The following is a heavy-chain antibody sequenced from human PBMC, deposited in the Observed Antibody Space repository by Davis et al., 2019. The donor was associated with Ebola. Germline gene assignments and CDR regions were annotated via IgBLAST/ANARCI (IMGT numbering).Heavy chain of an antibody. CDR3: GRGISGGTVTLGD. D-gene: IGHD3-16*01. CDR1: GFTVSSNY. Sequence: PGGSLRLSCAASGFTVSSNYMSWVRQAPGKGLEWVAVIYSSGRTFYADSVKGRFTISRDNSNNTLYLQMDTLRSEGTAVYHCGRGISGGTVTLGDWGQGTLVTVSS. J-gene: IGHJ1*01. V-gene: IGHV3-66*02. CDR2: IYSSGRT.